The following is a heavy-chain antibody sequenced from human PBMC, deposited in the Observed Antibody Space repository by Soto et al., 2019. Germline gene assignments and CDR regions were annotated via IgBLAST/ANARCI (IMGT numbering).Heavy chain of an antibody. CDR3: ASGMSSGWPRDTLAI. D-gene: IGHD6-19*01. CDR2: ITSDGSST. Sequence: GGSLRLSCAASGFTFSNYWMHWVRQAPGKGLVWVSRITSDGSSTTYADSVRGRFTISRDNAKNTLYLQMNGLRADDTAVYYCASGMSSGWPRDTLAIWGQGTMVTVSS. CDR1: GFTFSNYW. V-gene: IGHV3-74*01. J-gene: IGHJ3*02.